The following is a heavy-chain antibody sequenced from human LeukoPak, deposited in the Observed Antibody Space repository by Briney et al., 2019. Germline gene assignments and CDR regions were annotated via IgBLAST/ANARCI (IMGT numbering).Heavy chain of an antibody. CDR3: ARDKYAHYFDY. CDR1: GGSISSGDYY. CDR2: IYYSGST. Sequence: SQTLSLTCTVSGGSISSGDYYWSWIRQPTGKGLEWIGYIYYSGSTYYNPSPKSRVTISVDTSKNQFSLKLSSVTAADTAVYYCARDKYAHYFDYWGQGTLVTVSS. J-gene: IGHJ4*02. V-gene: IGHV4-30-4*01.